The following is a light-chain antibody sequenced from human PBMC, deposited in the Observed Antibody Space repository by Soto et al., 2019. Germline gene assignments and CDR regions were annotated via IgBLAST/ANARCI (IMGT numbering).Light chain of an antibody. Sequence: DIPLTQSPSFLSASVGDRVTITCRASQGISSYLAWFQQKPGRAPNLLIYGASTLQSGVPSRFSGSGSGTDFTLTISNLQPEDFATYYCQQYNNWPPYTFGQGTKLEIK. V-gene: IGKV1-9*01. CDR1: QGISSY. CDR3: QQYNNWPPYT. CDR2: GAS. J-gene: IGKJ2*01.